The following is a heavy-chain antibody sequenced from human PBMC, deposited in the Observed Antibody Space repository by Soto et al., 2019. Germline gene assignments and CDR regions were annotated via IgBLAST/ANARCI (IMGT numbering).Heavy chain of an antibody. CDR1: GGSISSYY. V-gene: IGHV4-59*01. CDR2: IYYSGST. Sequence: QVQLQESGPGLVKPSETLSLTCTVSGGSISSYYWSWIRQPPGKGLEWIGYIYYSGSTNYNPSLKSRVTISVDTSKNQFSLKLSSVTAADTAVYYCARALRGAFDIWGQGTMVTVSS. J-gene: IGHJ3*02. CDR3: ARALRGAFDI.